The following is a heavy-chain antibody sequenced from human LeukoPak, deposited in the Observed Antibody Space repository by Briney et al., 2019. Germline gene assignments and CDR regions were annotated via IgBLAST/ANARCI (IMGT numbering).Heavy chain of an antibody. CDR3: ARVRDSSGYYYGDAFDI. J-gene: IGHJ3*02. CDR2: ISSGGNT. Sequence: PGGSLRLSCKVSGFTVSSNSWSWVRQAPGKGLEWVSFISSGGNTDHSDSVKGRFTISRDNAKNSLYLQMNSLRAEDTAVYYCARVRDSSGYYYGDAFDIWGQGTMVTVSS. CDR1: GFTVSSNS. V-gene: IGHV3-53*01. D-gene: IGHD3-22*01.